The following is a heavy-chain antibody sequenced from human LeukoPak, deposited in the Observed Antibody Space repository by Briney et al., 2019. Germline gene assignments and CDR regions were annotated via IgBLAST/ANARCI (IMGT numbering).Heavy chain of an antibody. Sequence: WASVKVSCKASGYTFTSYGISWVRQAPGQGLEWMGGIIPIFGTANYAQKFQGRVTITTDESTSTAYMELSSLRSEDTAVYYCALPGGGEWPHQTFYYMDVWGKGTTVTVSS. D-gene: IGHD3-16*01. J-gene: IGHJ6*03. CDR1: GYTFTSYG. CDR3: ALPGGGEWPHQTFYYMDV. CDR2: IIPIFGTA. V-gene: IGHV1-69*05.